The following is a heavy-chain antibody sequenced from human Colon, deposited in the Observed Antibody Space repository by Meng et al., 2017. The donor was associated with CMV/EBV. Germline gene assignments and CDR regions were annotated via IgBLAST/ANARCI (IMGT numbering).Heavy chain of an antibody. V-gene: IGHV3-7*04. D-gene: IGHD3-10*01. CDR3: ATDTARVRGY. Sequence: GESLKISCEVSGFTFSRNWFSWVRQAPEKGLEWVANINPDGSEKYYLDSVKGRFTIFRDNAKNSLHLQVNSPRVEDTAVYYCATDTARVRGYWGQGTLVTVSS. CDR2: INPDGSEK. CDR1: GFTFSRNW. J-gene: IGHJ4*02.